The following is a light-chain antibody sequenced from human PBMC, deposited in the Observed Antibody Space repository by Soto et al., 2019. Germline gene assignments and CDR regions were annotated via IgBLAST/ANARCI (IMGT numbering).Light chain of an antibody. CDR2: GAS. V-gene: IGKV3-15*01. CDR3: QQYNNWPPI. Sequence: EIVMTQSPATLSVSPGERATLSCRASQSVSSNLDWYQQKPGQAPRLLIYGASTRATGIPARFSGSGSGTEFTLTISSLQSEDFAVYYCQQYNNWPPIFGPGTKVDIK. CDR1: QSVSSN. J-gene: IGKJ3*01.